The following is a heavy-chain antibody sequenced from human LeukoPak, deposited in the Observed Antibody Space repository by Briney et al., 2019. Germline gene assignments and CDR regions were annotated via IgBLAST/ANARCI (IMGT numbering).Heavy chain of an antibody. J-gene: IGHJ3*02. CDR1: GDTLTGYY. V-gene: IGHV1-2*02. CDR2: FDPNTGAT. CDR3: AGYTVVRGLTLSAFDI. D-gene: IGHD3-10*01. Sequence: GASVKVSCKASGDTLTGYYIHWVRQAPRQGLEWMGCFDPNTGATHYAQKFQGGVTMTRDTSIDTDFLELRSLISDDTALYYCAGYTVVRGLTLSAFDIWGQGTMVTVSS.